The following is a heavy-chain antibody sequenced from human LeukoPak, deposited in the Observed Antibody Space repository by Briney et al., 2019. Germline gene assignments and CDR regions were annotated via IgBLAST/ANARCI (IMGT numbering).Heavy chain of an antibody. CDR2: ISYDGSNK. J-gene: IGHJ5*02. CDR3: AKDLGWTSYYDFWSGYYGGP. D-gene: IGHD3-3*01. Sequence: QPGRSLRLSCAASGFTFSSYAMHWVRQAPGKGLEGVAVISYDGSNKYYADSVKGRFTISRDNSKNTLYLQMNSLRAEDTAVYYCAKDLGWTSYYDFWSGYYGGPWGQGTLVTVSS. CDR1: GFTFSSYA. V-gene: IGHV3-30*04.